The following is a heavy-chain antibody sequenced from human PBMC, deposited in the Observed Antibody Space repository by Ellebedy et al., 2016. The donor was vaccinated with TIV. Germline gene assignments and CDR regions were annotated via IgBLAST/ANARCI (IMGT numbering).Heavy chain of an antibody. CDR2: ISVYNGNT. CDR1: GYTFSSFG. Sequence: ASVKVSCKASGYTFSSFGITWVRQAPGQRLEWLGWISVYNGNTNYAQKFQGRVTMTTNPSTNTGYMGMSSLRSDDTAVYYCARVIGLRDCDGGTCSPPPPLDYWGQGTLVTVSS. V-gene: IGHV1-18*04. D-gene: IGHD3-16*01. CDR3: ARVIGLRDCDGGTCSPPPPLDY. J-gene: IGHJ4*02.